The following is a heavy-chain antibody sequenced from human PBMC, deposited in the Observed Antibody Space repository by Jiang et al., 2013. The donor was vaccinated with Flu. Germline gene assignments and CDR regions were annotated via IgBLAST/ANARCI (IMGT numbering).Heavy chain of an antibody. CDR1: GYSISTAYF. V-gene: IGHV4-38-2*01. CDR2: IYHGGTT. D-gene: IGHD4-17*01. Sequence: SLTCAVSGYSISTAYFWGWIRQSPGKGLEWIASIYHGGTTYYNPSLKSRATILMDTSNNQISLNLNSVTAADTAIYYCARLYGDYEAFDYWGQGTPVTVSS. CDR3: ARLYGDYEAFDY. J-gene: IGHJ4*02.